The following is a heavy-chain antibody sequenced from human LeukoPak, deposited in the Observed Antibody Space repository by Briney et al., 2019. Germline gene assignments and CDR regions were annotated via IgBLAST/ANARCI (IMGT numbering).Heavy chain of an antibody. J-gene: IGHJ4*02. CDR2: MYLSGTT. Sequence: SGTLSLTCTVSGDSINSLGLWSWVRQPPGKGLEWIGEMYLSGTTHSNPSVKSRVTIPIDKSKNQFFLSSVTAADTAVYYCAGLVGRYSSGLYYYYFDYWGQGTLVTVSS. CDR3: AGLVGRYSSGLYYYYFDY. V-gene: IGHV4-4*02. D-gene: IGHD3-22*01. CDR1: GDSINSLGL.